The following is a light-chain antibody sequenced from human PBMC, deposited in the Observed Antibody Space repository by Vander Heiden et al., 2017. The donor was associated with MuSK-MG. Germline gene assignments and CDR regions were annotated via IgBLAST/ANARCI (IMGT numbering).Light chain of an antibody. V-gene: IGKV1-39*01. CDR3: QQSYRTLYT. Sequence: DIQMTQSPSSLSASVGDRVTITCRASQSISNYLNWYQQKPWKAPKLLIYAASSLQSGVPSRFSGSGSGTDFTLTISSLQPEDFATYYCQQSYRTLYTFGQGTKLEIK. CDR1: QSISNY. CDR2: AAS. J-gene: IGKJ2*01.